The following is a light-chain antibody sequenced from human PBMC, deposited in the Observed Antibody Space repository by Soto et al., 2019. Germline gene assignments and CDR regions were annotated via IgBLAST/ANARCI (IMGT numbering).Light chain of an antibody. V-gene: IGKV3-20*01. CDR3: QQYGSSPLT. Sequence: DIVLTQPPDTLSLSPGESATLSCRASQSLGRYLAWYQQKPGQAPRLLIYGASSRASGIPDRFSGSGSGTDFTLTINRLEPEDFAVYYCQQYGSSPLTFGGGTKVDIK. J-gene: IGKJ4*01. CDR1: QSLGRY. CDR2: GAS.